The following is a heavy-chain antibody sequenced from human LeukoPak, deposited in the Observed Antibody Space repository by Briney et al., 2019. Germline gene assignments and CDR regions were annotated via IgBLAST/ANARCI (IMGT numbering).Heavy chain of an antibody. J-gene: IGHJ4*02. Sequence: PGGSLRLSCAASGFTFSSYAMSWVRQAPGKRLEWVSAISGSGGSTYYADSVKGRFTISRDNSKNTLYLQMNSLRAEDTAVYYCAKAGYYYDSSGYCFDYWGQGTLVTVSS. D-gene: IGHD3-22*01. V-gene: IGHV3-23*01. CDR3: AKAGYYYDSSGYCFDY. CDR1: GFTFSSYA. CDR2: ISGSGGST.